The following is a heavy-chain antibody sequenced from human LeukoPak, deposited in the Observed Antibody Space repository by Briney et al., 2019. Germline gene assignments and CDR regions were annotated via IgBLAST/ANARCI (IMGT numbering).Heavy chain of an antibody. Sequence: ASVKVSCKASEYTFTGYDMHWVRQAPGQGLEWMGWINPNSGGTNYAQQFQGRVTMTRDTSISTAYMELSRLRSDDTAMYYCARVDTTTVTTYGAFDIWGQGTMVTVSS. CDR3: ARVDTTTVTTYGAFDI. CDR2: INPNSGGT. CDR1: EYTFTGYD. J-gene: IGHJ3*02. V-gene: IGHV1-2*02. D-gene: IGHD4-17*01.